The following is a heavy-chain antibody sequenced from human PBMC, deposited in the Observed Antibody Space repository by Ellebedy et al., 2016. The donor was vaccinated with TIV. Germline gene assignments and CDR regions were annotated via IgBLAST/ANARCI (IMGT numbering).Heavy chain of an antibody. CDR3: GLMYYYDSSGYP. V-gene: IGHV4-34*01. CDR2: INHSGST. D-gene: IGHD3-22*01. CDR1: GGSFSGYY. Sequence: SETLSLTXAVYGGSFSGYYWSWIRQPPGKGLEWIGEINHSGSTNYNPSLKSRVTISVDTSKNQFSLKLSSVTAADTAVYYCGLMYYYDSSGYPWGQGTLVTVSS. J-gene: IGHJ5*02.